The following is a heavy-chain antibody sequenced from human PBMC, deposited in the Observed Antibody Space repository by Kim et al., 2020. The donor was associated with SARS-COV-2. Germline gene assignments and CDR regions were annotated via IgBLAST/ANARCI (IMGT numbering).Heavy chain of an antibody. V-gene: IGHV3-30*01. J-gene: IGHJ6*02. Sequence: YHADSVKGRFTISRDNSKNTLYLQMNSLRAEDTAVYYCASGNSNYYGMDVWGQGTTVTVSS. D-gene: IGHD4-4*01. CDR3: ASGNSNYYGMDV.